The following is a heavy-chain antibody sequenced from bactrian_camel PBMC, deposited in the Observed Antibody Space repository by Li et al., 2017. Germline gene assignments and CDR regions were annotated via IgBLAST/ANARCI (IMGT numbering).Heavy chain of an antibody. CDR2: ISGDGVT. J-gene: IGHJ4*01. Sequence: HVQLVESGGGSVQAGGSLRLSCAISGFSYSYSKRCVGWFRQAPGKEREGVASISGDGVTTYALSVQGRFTISLDNAANSLYLQMNDLKPEDAGRYYCATTVPSRVCAASSTFAYWGQGTQVTVS. CDR3: ATTVPSRVCAASSTFAY. V-gene: IGHV3S53*01. CDR1: GFSYSYSKRC.